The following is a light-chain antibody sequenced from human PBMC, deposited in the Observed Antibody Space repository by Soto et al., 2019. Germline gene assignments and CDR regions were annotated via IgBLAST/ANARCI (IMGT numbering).Light chain of an antibody. CDR2: SNN. CDR3: AGWDDCPNGREV. Sequence: QSALTQPPSASGTPGQRVTISCSGSSSNIGSNSVNWYQQLPGAAPKLLIYSNNQRPSGVPDRFSGSKSGTSASLAISGLQSEDEADYYCAGWDDCPNGREVFGTGTKVTVL. J-gene: IGLJ1*01. V-gene: IGLV1-44*01. CDR1: SSNIGSNS.